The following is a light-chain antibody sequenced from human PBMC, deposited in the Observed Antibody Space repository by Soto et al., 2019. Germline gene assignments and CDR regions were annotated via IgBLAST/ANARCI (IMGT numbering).Light chain of an antibody. CDR3: QPYGSSGT. V-gene: IGKV3-20*01. J-gene: IGKJ1*01. CDR1: QSVSIN. Sequence: DIVLTQYTGTLSLSPGERATLSCRASQSVSINLAWYQQKPGQAPRLLIYGASNRATGIPDRFSGSGSGTDFTLTISRLEPEDFAVYYCQPYGSSGTFGQGTKVAIK. CDR2: GAS.